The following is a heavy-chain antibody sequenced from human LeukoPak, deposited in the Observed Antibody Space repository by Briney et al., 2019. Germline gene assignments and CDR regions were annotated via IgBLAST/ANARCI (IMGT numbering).Heavy chain of an antibody. CDR3: ASGPLGVVGIVRMDV. D-gene: IGHD3-3*01. V-gene: IGHV1-8*01. J-gene: IGHJ6*02. CDR2: MNPNSGNT. Sequence: ASVKVSCKASGYTFTSYDINWGRQATGQGREWMGWMNPNSGNTGYAQNFQGRDTMTRNTSITTAYMELSSLISEDTAVYYCASGPLGVVGIVRMDVWGQGTTVTVSS. CDR1: GYTFTSYD.